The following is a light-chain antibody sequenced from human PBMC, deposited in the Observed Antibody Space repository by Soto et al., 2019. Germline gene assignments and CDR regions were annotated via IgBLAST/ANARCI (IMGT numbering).Light chain of an antibody. Sequence: EIVLTQSPGTLSLSPGERATLSCRASQSVSSSYLAWYQQKPGQAPRLLIYGASSRAAGTPDRFSGSGSGIDFTLTISRLEAEDFAVYSCQQYGSSPRTFGQGTKLEIK. CDR3: QQYGSSPRT. CDR1: QSVSSSY. V-gene: IGKV3-20*01. CDR2: GAS. J-gene: IGKJ2*01.